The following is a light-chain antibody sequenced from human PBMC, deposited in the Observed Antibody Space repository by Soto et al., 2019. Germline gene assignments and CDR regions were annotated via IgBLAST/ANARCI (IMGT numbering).Light chain of an antibody. CDR3: QQYGSSPWT. V-gene: IGKV3-20*01. Sequence: EIVLTQSPGTLSSSPGERATLSCRASQIVGSYLAWYQQKPGQAPRVLIYGASSRATGIPDRFSGSGSGTDFTLTISRLEPEDFAVYYCQQYGSSPWTFGQGTKVDIK. CDR2: GAS. CDR1: QIVGSY. J-gene: IGKJ1*01.